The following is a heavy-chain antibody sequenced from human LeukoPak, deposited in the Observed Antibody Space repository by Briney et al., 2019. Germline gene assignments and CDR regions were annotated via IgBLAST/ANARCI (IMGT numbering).Heavy chain of an antibody. CDR3: AREGCYRNWFDP. CDR2: IKQEGSEK. Sequence: GGSLRLSCAASGFTFSNYWMSWVRQAPGKGLEWVANIKQEGSEKYYVHSVKGRFTISRDNAKNLLYLQMNSLRAEDAAVYYCAREGCYRNWFDPWGQGTLVTVSS. V-gene: IGHV3-7*05. D-gene: IGHD4/OR15-4a*01. J-gene: IGHJ5*02. CDR1: GFTFSNYW.